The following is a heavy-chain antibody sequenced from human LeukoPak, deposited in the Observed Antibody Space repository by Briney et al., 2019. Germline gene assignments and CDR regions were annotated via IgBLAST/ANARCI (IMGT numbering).Heavy chain of an antibody. V-gene: IGHV6-1*01. CDR3: ARGPYGDGDYLHFDY. J-gene: IGHJ4*02. CDR1: GDSVSSKSAA. CDR2: TYYRSKWYN. Sequence: SQTLSLTCAISGDSVSSKSAAWNWLRQSPSRGLEWLGRTYYRSKWYNDYAVSVKSRISINPDTSKNQFSLQLNSVTPEDTAVYYCARGPYGDGDYLHFDYWGQGTLVTVSS. D-gene: IGHD4-17*01.